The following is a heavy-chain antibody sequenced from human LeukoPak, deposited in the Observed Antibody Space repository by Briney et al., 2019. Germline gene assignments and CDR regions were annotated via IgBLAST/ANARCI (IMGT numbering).Heavy chain of an antibody. J-gene: IGHJ4*02. D-gene: IGHD2-15*01. CDR2: IRYDGSNK. V-gene: IGHV3-30*02. CDR1: GFTFSSYG. CDR3: ARDQCSGGSCYLDY. Sequence: GGSLRLSCAASGFTFSSYGMHWVRQSPGKGLEWVAFIRYDGSNKYYADSVKGRFTISRDNSKNTLYLHMNSLRAEDTAVYYCARDQCSGGSCYLDYWGQGTLVTVSS.